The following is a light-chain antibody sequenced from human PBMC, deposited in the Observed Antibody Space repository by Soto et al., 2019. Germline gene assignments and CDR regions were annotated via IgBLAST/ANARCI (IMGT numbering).Light chain of an antibody. Sequence: QPVLTQPPSVSGATGQRVTISYTGSRSNIGAGYDVHWYQHFPGTSPKLIIHANTDRPSGVPDRFPGSKSGTSASLAIAGLQAEDESDYYCQSYDSTLSAPIFGGGTKLTVL. V-gene: IGLV1-40*01. J-gene: IGLJ2*01. CDR2: ANT. CDR3: QSYDSTLSAPI. CDR1: RSNIGAGYD.